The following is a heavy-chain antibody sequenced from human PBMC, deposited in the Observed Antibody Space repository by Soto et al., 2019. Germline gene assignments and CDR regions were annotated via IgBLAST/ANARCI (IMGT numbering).Heavy chain of an antibody. J-gene: IGHJ4*02. CDR3: ARIFGSGRGFDY. CDR1: GFSLSTSGMC. D-gene: IGHD3-10*01. V-gene: IGHV2-70*01. CDR2: IDWDDDK. Sequence: SGPTLVNPTHTLTLTCTFSGFSLSTSGMCVSWIRQPPGKALEWLALIDWDDDKYYSTSLKTRLTISKDTSKNQVVLTMTNIDPLDTATYYCARIFGSGRGFDYWGQGTLVTVSS.